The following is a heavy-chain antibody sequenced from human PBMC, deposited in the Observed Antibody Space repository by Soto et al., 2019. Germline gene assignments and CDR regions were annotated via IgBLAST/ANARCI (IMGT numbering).Heavy chain of an antibody. D-gene: IGHD3-22*01. Sequence: QLVQSGAEVKKPGASVKVSCRASGKMFSIGDINWVRQGPGQGLEWMGWMDPKTGNAGYAEKFQDRVTLTANTSISVAYMELSSLTSGDTAVYYCARGAVYDSGGYPYGMDVWGQGTTVIVSS. CDR3: ARGAVYDSGGYPYGMDV. V-gene: IGHV1-8*01. CDR2: MDPKTGNA. CDR1: GKMFSIGD. J-gene: IGHJ6*02.